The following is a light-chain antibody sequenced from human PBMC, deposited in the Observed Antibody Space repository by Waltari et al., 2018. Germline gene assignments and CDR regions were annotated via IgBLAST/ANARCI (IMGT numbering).Light chain of an antibody. CDR1: SSDVGGYNY. V-gene: IGLV2-8*01. Sequence: QSALTQPPSASGSPGQSVTISCTGTSSDVGGYNYVSWYQQHPGKAPKLMIYEVSKRPSGGPDRFSASKSGNTASLTVSGLQAEDEADYYCSSYAGSTPYVFGTGTKVTVL. J-gene: IGLJ1*01. CDR2: EVS. CDR3: SSYAGSTPYV.